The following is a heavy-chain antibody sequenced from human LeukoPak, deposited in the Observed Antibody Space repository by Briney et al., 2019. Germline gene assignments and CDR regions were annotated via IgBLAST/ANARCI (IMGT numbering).Heavy chain of an antibody. CDR2: IYTSGST. J-gene: IGHJ4*02. CDR3: ARSAVHYYDSSGFDY. CDR1: GGFISSYY. V-gene: IGHV4-4*07. Sequence: PSETLSLTCTVSGGFISSYYWSWIRQPAGKGLEWIGRIYTSGSTNYNPSLKGRVTMSVDTSKNQFSLKLSSVTAADTAVYYCARSAVHYYDSSGFDYWGQGTLVTVSS. D-gene: IGHD3-22*01.